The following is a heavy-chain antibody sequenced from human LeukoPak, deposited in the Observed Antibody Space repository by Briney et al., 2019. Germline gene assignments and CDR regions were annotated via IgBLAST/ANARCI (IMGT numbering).Heavy chain of an antibody. CDR1: GFTFSSYG. V-gene: IGHV3-30*02. D-gene: IGHD1-1*01. J-gene: IGHJ6*03. CDR2: IRYDGSNK. CDR3: AKDRTGYSSLYYMDV. Sequence: GGSLRLSCAASGFTFSSYGMHWVRQAPGKGLEWVAFIRYDGSNKYYADSVKGRFTISRDNSKNTLYLQMNSLRAEDTAVYYCAKDRTGYSSLYYMDVWGKGTTVTVSS.